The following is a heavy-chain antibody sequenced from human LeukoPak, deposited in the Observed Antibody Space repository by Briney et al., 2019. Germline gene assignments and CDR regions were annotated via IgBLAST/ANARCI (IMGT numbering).Heavy chain of an antibody. CDR3: AKDGRYYDSSGYYYNYFDY. CDR1: GFTFSSYA. V-gene: IGHV3-30-3*01. Sequence: PGGSLRLSCAASGFTFSSYAMHWVRQAPGKGLEWVAVISYDGSNKYCADSVKGRFTISRDNSKNTLYLQMNSLRAEDTAVYYCAKDGRYYDSSGYYYNYFDYWGQGTLVTVSS. D-gene: IGHD3-22*01. CDR2: ISYDGSNK. J-gene: IGHJ4*02.